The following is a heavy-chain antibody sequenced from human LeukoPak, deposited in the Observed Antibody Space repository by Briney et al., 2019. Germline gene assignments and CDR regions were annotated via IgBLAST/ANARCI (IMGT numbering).Heavy chain of an antibody. J-gene: IGHJ4*02. CDR3: AKGSSSSRPYYFDY. CDR2: ISDNSVST. CDR1: GFTFGSYV. D-gene: IGHD6-6*01. V-gene: IGHV3-23*01. Sequence: GGSLRLSCAASGFTFGSYVMSWVRQAPGKGLEWVSAISDNSVSTYYADSVKGRFTVSRDNSKNTLYLQMNSLRVEDTAVYFCAKGSSSSRPYYFDYWGQGTLVTVSS.